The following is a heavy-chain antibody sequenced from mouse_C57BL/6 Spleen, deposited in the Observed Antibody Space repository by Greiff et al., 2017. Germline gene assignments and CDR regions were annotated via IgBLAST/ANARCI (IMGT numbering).Heavy chain of an antibody. CDR2: INPNDGTT. CDR1: GYSFTDYN. J-gene: IGHJ3*01. V-gene: IGHV1-39*01. Sequence: VQLQQSGPELVKPGASVKISCKASGYSFTDYNMTWVKQSNGKSLEWIGVINPNDGTTSYNQKFKGKATLTVDQSASTAYMQLNSLTSEDSAVYYGARGRLISTMVRGEFAYWGQGTLVTVSA. CDR3: ARGRLISTMVRGEFAY. D-gene: IGHD2-1*01.